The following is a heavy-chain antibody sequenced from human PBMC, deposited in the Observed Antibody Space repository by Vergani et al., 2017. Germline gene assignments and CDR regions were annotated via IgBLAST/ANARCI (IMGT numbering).Heavy chain of an antibody. V-gene: IGHV7-4-1*02. CDR1: GYTFTNYA. CDR2: INTNTGNP. Sequence: QVQLVQSGSELKKPGASVEVSCKASGYTFTNYAMNWVRQAPGQGLEWMGWINTNTGNPTYAQGFTGRVVFSLDTSVSTAYLQISSLKAEDTAVYYCARDKVCSGGSCYYNWFDPWGQGTLVTVSS. D-gene: IGHD2-15*01. CDR3: ARDKVCSGGSCYYNWFDP. J-gene: IGHJ5*02.